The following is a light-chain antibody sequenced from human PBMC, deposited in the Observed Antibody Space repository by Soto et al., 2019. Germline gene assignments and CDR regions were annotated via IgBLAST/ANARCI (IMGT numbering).Light chain of an antibody. CDR3: QSSRHLPP. CDR2: DAF. J-gene: IGKJ3*01. V-gene: IGKV1-33*01. Sequence: DIQMTQSPSSLSASVGDRVTVTCQASQDIGYYLNWYQHKPGKAPKLLIYDAFNFETGVPSRFSGGGSRTHIIITISRQPEDYVTTYYYQSSRHLPPFGPGTKVDMK. CDR1: QDIGYY.